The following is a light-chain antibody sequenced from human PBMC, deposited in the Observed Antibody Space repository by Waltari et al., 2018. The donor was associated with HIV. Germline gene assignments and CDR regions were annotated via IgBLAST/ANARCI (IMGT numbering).Light chain of an antibody. CDR3: CSYAGSSTLEV. V-gene: IGLV2-23*01. CDR2: EGS. CDR1: SSDVGCYNL. Sequence: QYALTQPASVSGSPGQSITISCTGTSSDVGCYNLVSWYQPHPGKAPTLMIYEGSNRPSGVSSRFSGSKSGNTASLTISGLQAEDEADYYCCSYAGSSTLEVFGGGTKLTVL. J-gene: IGLJ2*01.